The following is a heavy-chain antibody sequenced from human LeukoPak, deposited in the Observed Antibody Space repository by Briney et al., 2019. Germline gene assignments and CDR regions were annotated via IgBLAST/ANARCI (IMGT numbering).Heavy chain of an antibody. CDR3: ATRASPSFYYAMDV. CDR1: GYTFINYD. Sequence: ASVRVSCKASGYTFINYDMNWVRQAPGQGLEWMGWMNPNSGDAGYMEKLQGRVTITRNTSISTAYMELSSLRSEDTAVYYCATRASPSFYYAMDVWGQGTTVTVSS. CDR2: MNPNSGDA. V-gene: IGHV1-8*01. J-gene: IGHJ6*02.